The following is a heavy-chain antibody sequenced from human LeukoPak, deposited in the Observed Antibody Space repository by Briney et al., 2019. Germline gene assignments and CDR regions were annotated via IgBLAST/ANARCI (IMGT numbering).Heavy chain of an antibody. CDR3: ARQFRDSSGYYSYYFDY. CDR1: GYSFTTYW. Sequence: GESLKISCKGSGYSFTTYWIGWVRQMPGRGLEWMGIICPGDSDTRYSPSFQGQVTISADKSISTAYLQWSSLKASDTAMYYCARQFRDSSGYYSYYFDYWGQGTLVTASS. D-gene: IGHD3-22*01. V-gene: IGHV5-51*01. CDR2: ICPGDSDT. J-gene: IGHJ4*02.